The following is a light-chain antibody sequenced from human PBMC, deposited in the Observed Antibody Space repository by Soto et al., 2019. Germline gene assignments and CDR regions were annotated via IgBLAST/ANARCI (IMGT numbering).Light chain of an antibody. Sequence: EIGLTQSPATLSLSPGERATLSCRARQSVSSNLAWYQQKPGQAPRLLIYGASTRATGIPARFSGSGSGTEFTLTISSLQSEDFAVYYCQPYSNWPLTFGGGTKVDIK. CDR2: GAS. J-gene: IGKJ4*01. CDR3: QPYSNWPLT. CDR1: QSVSSN. V-gene: IGKV3-15*01.